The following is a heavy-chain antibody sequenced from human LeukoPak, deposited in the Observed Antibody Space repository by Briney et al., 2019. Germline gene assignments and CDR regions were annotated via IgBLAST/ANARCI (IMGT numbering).Heavy chain of an antibody. Sequence: GGSLRLSCAASGFSFSSYAMHWVRQAPGKGLEWVAVISYDGSNKYYADSVKGRFTVSRDNSKNTVYPQMNSLRPEDTALYYCARALIVATGVIDYSGEGTLVTVSS. J-gene: IGHJ4*02. CDR3: ARALIVATGVIDY. D-gene: IGHD5-12*01. V-gene: IGHV3-30-3*01. CDR2: ISYDGSNK. CDR1: GFSFSSYA.